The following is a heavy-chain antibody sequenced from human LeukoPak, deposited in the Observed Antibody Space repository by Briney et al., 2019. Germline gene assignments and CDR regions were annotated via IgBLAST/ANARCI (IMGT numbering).Heavy chain of an antibody. CDR2: IYTSGST. Sequence: TSQTLSLTCSVSGGSINSANYYWSWIRQPAGKGLEWIGRIYTSGSTNYNPSLKSRVTMSVDTSKNQFSLKLSSVTAADTAVYYCARTTYYDFWSGFLDPWGQGTLVTVSS. V-gene: IGHV4-61*02. CDR1: GGSINSANYY. J-gene: IGHJ5*02. D-gene: IGHD3-3*01. CDR3: ARTTYYDFWSGFLDP.